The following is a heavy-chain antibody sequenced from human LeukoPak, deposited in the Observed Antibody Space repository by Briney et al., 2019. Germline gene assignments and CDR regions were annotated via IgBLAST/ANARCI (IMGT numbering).Heavy chain of an antibody. Sequence: SGGSLRLSCAASGFTFSSYAMGWVRQAPGKGLEWVSSISGRDGSTYYADSVKGRFTISRDNPKNTLYLQMNSLRAEDTAVYYCATTAYSSRNYWGQGTLVTVSS. J-gene: IGHJ4*02. V-gene: IGHV3-23*01. CDR3: ATTAYSSRNY. D-gene: IGHD6-13*01. CDR1: GFTFSSYA. CDR2: ISGRDGST.